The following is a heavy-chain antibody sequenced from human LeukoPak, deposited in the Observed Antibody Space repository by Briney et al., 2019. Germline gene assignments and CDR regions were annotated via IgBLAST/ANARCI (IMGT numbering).Heavy chain of an antibody. Sequence: SQTLSLTCAVSGGSISSGGYSWSWIRQPPGKGLEWIGYIYHSGSTYYNPSLKSRVTISVDRSKNQFSLKLSSVTAADTAVYYCARAFREDSYYFDYWGQGTLVTVSS. CDR1: GGSISSGGYS. D-gene: IGHD3-10*01. CDR2: IYHSGST. V-gene: IGHV4-30-2*01. J-gene: IGHJ4*02. CDR3: ARAFREDSYYFDY.